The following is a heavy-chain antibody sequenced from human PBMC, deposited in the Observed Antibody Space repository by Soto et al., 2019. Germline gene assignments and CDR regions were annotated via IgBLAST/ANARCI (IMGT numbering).Heavy chain of an antibody. D-gene: IGHD6-19*01. Sequence: ASVKVSCKASGYTFFNYGISCVRQAPGQGLEWMGWISAYNGNRNYAGKFQGRATMTTETSTSTAYMELRSLRSDDTAVYYCARDGITLAGSFEYWGQGTLVTLSS. CDR2: ISAYNGNR. CDR1: GYTFFNYG. J-gene: IGHJ4*02. V-gene: IGHV1-18*01. CDR3: ARDGITLAGSFEY.